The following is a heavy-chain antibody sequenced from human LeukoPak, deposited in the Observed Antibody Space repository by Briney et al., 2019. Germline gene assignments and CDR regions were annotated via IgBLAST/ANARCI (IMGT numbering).Heavy chain of an antibody. CDR3: AKDTGLLWFGEA. CDR1: GFTFSSYA. CDR2: ISGGVGST. D-gene: IGHD3-10*01. V-gene: IGHV3-23*01. J-gene: IGHJ4*02. Sequence: GGSLRLSCAASGFTFSSYAMSWVRQAPGKWLEWVSAISGGVGSTYYADSVKGRLTISRDNSKNTLYVQMNSLRAENTAVYYCAKDTGLLWFGEAWGQGTLVTVSS.